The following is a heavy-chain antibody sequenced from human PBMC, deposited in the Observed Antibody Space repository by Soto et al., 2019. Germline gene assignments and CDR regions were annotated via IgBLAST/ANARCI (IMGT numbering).Heavy chain of an antibody. CDR3: AIDGGSSSGAEYFQH. CDR1: GYTFISYG. CDR2: ISGYNGNT. D-gene: IGHD6-6*01. Sequence: QVQLVQSGAEVKKPGASVKVSCKASGYTFISYGISWVRQAPGQGLEWMGWISGYNGNTNYAQTLQGRVTMTTDTATSTAYMDPRSLRSDDTAVYYCAIDGGSSSGAEYFQHWGQGTLATVSS. V-gene: IGHV1-18*01. J-gene: IGHJ1*01.